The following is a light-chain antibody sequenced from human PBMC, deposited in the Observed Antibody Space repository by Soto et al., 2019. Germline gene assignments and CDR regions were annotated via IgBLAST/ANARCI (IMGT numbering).Light chain of an antibody. CDR2: AAS. V-gene: IGKV3-15*01. Sequence: EIVMTQSPATLSVSPGERATLSCRASQSFSNNLAWYQQKPGQAPRLLIFAASTRATGIPARFSGRGSGTEFTLTISSLQSEDSAVYYCHQYYKWPQTLGQGTKVEIK. J-gene: IGKJ1*01. CDR3: HQYYKWPQT. CDR1: QSFSNN.